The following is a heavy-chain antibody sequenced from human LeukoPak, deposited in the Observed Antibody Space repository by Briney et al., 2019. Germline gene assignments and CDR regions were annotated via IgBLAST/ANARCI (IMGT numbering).Heavy chain of an antibody. CDR1: GGSISSYY. D-gene: IGHD2-15*01. CDR2: ISYSGST. Sequence: SETLSLTCTVSGGSISSYYWSWIRQPPGKGLEWIGYISYSGSTNLNPSLKSRVTISVDTSKNQFSLTLSSVTAADTAVYYCARDRGYCSGGSCYRWFDPWGQGTLVTVS. J-gene: IGHJ5*02. V-gene: IGHV4-59*01. CDR3: ARDRGYCSGGSCYRWFDP.